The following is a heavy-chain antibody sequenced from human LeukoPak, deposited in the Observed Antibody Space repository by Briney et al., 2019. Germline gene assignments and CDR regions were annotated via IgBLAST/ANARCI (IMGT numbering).Heavy chain of an antibody. J-gene: IGHJ4*02. V-gene: IGHV1-18*01. CDR1: GYTFRNYD. D-gene: IGHD6-19*01. Sequence: GASVKVSCKASGYTFRNYDISWVRQAPGQGLEWMGWISAYNGNTNYAEKLQGRVSMTTDTSTSTAYMELRSLRSDDTAVYYCASDQQWSYYFDYWGQGTLVTVSS. CDR3: ASDQQWSYYFDY. CDR2: ISAYNGNT.